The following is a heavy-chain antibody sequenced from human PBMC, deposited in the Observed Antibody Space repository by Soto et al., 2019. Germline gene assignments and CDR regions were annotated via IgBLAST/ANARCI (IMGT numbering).Heavy chain of an antibody. CDR1: GFTFSDYA. V-gene: IGHV3-30*18. CDR3: AKGGRQWLVTSDFNY. D-gene: IGHD6-19*01. Sequence: QPGGSLRLSCAASGFTFSDYAMHWVRQAPGKGLEWVAVVSHDGRNTHYADSVKGRFTISRDSSKNTVSLEMNSLKAEDTAVYYCAKGGRQWLVTSDFNYWGQGA. J-gene: IGHJ4*02. CDR2: VSHDGRNT.